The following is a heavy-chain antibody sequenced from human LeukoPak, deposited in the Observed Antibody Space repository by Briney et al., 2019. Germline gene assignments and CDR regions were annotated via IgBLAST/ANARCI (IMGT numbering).Heavy chain of an antibody. CDR3: ARDFRSWSGYPNDAFDI. D-gene: IGHD3-3*01. CDR2: IKQDGSEK. V-gene: IGHV3-7*01. J-gene: IGHJ3*02. CDR1: GFTFSSYW. Sequence: GGSLRLSCAASGFTFSSYWMSWVRQAPGKGLEWVANIKQDGSEKYYVDSVKGRLTISRDNAKNSLYLQMNSLRAEDTAVYYCARDFRSWSGYPNDAFDIWGQGTMVTVSS.